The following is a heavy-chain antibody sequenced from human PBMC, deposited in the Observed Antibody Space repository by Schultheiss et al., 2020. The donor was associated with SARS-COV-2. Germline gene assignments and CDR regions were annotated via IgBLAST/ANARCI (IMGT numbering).Heavy chain of an antibody. Sequence: GGSLRLSCAASGFTVSSNYMSWVRQAPGKGLEWVSVIYSGGSTYYADSVKGRFTISRDNSKNTLYLQMNSLRAEDTAVYYCARDLDTAMDNYYYYGMDVWGQGTTVTVSS. V-gene: IGHV3-66*01. CDR3: ARDLDTAMDNYYYYGMDV. CDR1: GFTVSSNY. J-gene: IGHJ6*02. D-gene: IGHD5-18*01. CDR2: IYSGGST.